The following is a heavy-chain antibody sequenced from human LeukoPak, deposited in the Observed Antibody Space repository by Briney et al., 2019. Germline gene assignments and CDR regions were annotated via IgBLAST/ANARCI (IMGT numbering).Heavy chain of an antibody. V-gene: IGHV4-39*02. Sequence: PSETLSLTCTVSGGSISSSSYYWGWIRQPPGKGLEWIGSIYYSGSTYYNPSLKSRVTISVDTSKNQFSLKLSSVTAADTAVYYCAREYVTMKERYFDYWGQGTLVTVSS. D-gene: IGHD3-22*01. J-gene: IGHJ4*02. CDR1: GGSISSSSYY. CDR3: AREYVTMKERYFDY. CDR2: IYYSGST.